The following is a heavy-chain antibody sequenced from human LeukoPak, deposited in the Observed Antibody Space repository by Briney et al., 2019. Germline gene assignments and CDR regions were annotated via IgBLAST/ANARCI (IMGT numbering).Heavy chain of an antibody. CDR1: GGSISGHH. J-gene: IGHJ3*02. CDR2: FYDSGDF. CDR3: ARLLRPGGRKGDAFDI. Sequence: PSETLSPTCTVSGGSISGHHWTWIRQPPGTGLEWIGYFYDSGDFNYNPSLKSRVTIWMDMSNNQFSLTMSSVTAADTAMYYCARLLRPGGRKGDAFDIWGQGTLVTVSS. D-gene: IGHD1-26*01. V-gene: IGHV4-59*08.